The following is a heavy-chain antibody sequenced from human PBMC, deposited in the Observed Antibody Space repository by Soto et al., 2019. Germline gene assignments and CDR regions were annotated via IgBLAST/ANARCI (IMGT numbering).Heavy chain of an antibody. D-gene: IGHD6-13*01. V-gene: IGHV3-23*01. CDR3: AKDPVGSSWSNLPTYGMDV. CDR2: ISGSGGST. CDR1: GFTFSSYA. J-gene: IGHJ6*02. Sequence: GGSLRLSCAASGFTFSSYAMSWVRQAPGKGLEWVSAISGSGGSTYYADSVKGRFTISRDNSKNTLYLQMNSLRAEDTAVYYCAKDPVGSSWSNLPTYGMDVWGQGTTVTVSS.